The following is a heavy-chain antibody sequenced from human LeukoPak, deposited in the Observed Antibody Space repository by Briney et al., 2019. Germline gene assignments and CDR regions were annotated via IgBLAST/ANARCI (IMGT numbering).Heavy chain of an antibody. CDR2: IYSSGVT. CDR3: ARGPGSATAEAFDI. CDR1: DDSIINYY. Sequence: SETLSLTCTISDDSIINYYWTWIWQPAGKGLEWIGRIYSSGVTNYNPSLKSRVTLSVDTSKNHLSLEMNSVTAADTAVYYCARGPGSATAEAFDIWGQGTMVTVSS. J-gene: IGHJ3*02. V-gene: IGHV4-4*07. D-gene: IGHD6-25*01.